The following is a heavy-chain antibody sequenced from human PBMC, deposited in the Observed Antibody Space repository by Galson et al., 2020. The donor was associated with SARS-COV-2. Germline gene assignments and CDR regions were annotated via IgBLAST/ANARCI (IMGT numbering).Heavy chain of an antibody. Sequence: ETSETLSLTCAVSGYSISSGDWWGWIRQPPGKGLEWIGYISYRGNIYHNPSLNSRVTMSVDTSKNQFSLKLTAVTAVDTAVYYCARRGLGNWGDAWGRGTLVAVSS. D-gene: IGHD3-16*01. CDR2: ISYRGNI. CDR1: GYSISSGDW. J-gene: IGHJ5*02. CDR3: ARRGLGNWGDA. V-gene: IGHV4-28*05.